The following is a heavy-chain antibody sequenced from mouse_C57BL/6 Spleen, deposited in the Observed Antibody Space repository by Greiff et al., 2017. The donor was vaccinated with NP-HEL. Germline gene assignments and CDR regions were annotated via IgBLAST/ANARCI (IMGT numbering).Heavy chain of an antibody. Sequence: VQLQQSGPGLVQPSQSLSITCTVSGFSFTSYGVHWVRQSPGKGLEWLGVIWRGGSTDYNAAFMSRLSITKDNSKSQVFFKMNSLQADDTAIYSCAKNGYDYDAPDYWGQGTTLTVSS. CDR1: GFSFTSYG. J-gene: IGHJ2*01. CDR3: AKNGYDYDAPDY. V-gene: IGHV2-5*01. CDR2: IWRGGST. D-gene: IGHD2-4*01.